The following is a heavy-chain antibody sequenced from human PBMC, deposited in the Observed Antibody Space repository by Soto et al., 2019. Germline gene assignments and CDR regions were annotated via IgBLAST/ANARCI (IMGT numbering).Heavy chain of an antibody. CDR2: IYGSGRT. D-gene: IGHD3-9*01. J-gene: IGHJ2*01. CDR3: PGDFNANPALNSGSFAP. CDR1: GGSTTNYY. Sequence: QVQLQESGPGLVKPSETLSLTCTVSGGSTTNYYWSWLRQPAGKGLEYIGRIYGSGRTNYNPSLKNQATRSWPLNQSPLRLTSVPPANTAFYYCPGDFNANPALNSGSFAPWARAPWSTVS. V-gene: IGHV4-4*07.